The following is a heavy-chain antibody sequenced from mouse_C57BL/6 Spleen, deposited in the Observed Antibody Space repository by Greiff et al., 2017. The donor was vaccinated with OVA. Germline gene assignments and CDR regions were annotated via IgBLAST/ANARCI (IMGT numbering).Heavy chain of an antibody. CDR2: IYPGGGYT. V-gene: IGHV1-63*01. CDR1: GYTFTNYW. CDR3: ARSGGTGTFDY. D-gene: IGHD4-1*01. Sequence: VQLQQSGAELVRPGTSVKMSCKASGYTFTNYWIGWAKQRPGHGLEWIGDIYPGGGYTKYNEKFKGKATLTADKSSSTAYMQFSSLTSEDSAIDCCARSGGTGTFDYWGQGTTLTVSS. J-gene: IGHJ2*01.